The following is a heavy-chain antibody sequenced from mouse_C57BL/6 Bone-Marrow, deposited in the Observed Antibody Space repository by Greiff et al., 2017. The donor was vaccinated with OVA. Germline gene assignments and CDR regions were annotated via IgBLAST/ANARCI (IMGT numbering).Heavy chain of an antibody. CDR1: GFNIKDDY. V-gene: IGHV14-4*01. CDR2: IDPENGDT. J-gene: IGHJ3*01. CDR3: TSYGNYFWFAY. Sequence: VQLQQSGAELVRPGASVKLSCTASGFNIKDDYMHWVKQRPEQGLEWIGWIDPENGDTEYASKFQGKATITADTSSNTAYLQLSSLTSEDTAVYYCTSYGNYFWFAYWGQGTLVTVSA. D-gene: IGHD2-1*01.